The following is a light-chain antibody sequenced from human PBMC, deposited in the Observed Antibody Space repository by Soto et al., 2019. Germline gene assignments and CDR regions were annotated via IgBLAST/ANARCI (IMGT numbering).Light chain of an antibody. Sequence: EIVLTQSPGTLSLSPGERATLSCRASQSVSSSYLVWYQQKPGQAPRLLIYGASGRATGIPDRFSGSGSGTDFTLPVSRLEPEDFAVYYCQQYGSSPLFTVGPGTKVDIK. J-gene: IGKJ3*01. CDR2: GAS. CDR1: QSVSSSY. V-gene: IGKV3-20*01. CDR3: QQYGSSPLFT.